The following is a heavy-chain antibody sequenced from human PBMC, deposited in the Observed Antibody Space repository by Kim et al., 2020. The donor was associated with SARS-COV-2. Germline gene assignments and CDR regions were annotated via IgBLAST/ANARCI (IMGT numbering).Heavy chain of an antibody. Sequence: SETLSLTCAVYGGSFSGYYWSWIRQPPGKGLEWIGEINHSGSTNYNPPLKSRVTISVDTSKNQFSLKLSSVTAADTAVYYCARGLQTHYGDYFDYWGQGTLVTVSS. J-gene: IGHJ4*02. CDR1: GGSFSGYY. CDR3: ARGLQTHYGDYFDY. D-gene: IGHD4-17*01. V-gene: IGHV4-34*01. CDR2: INHSGST.